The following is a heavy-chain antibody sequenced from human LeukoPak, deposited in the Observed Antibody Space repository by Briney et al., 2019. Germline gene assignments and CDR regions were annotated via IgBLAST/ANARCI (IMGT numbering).Heavy chain of an antibody. CDR3: ARVTTVTSLNYYYYMDV. CDR1: GSTVSTNY. Sequence: GGSLRLSCTASGSTVSTNYMNWVRQAPGKGLEWVSVIYSDGRTYYADSVKGRFTISRDNSKNTLYLQMNTLRAEDTAVYYCARVTTVTSLNYYYYMDVWGKGTTVTISS. D-gene: IGHD4-17*01. CDR2: IYSDGRT. J-gene: IGHJ6*03. V-gene: IGHV3-53*01.